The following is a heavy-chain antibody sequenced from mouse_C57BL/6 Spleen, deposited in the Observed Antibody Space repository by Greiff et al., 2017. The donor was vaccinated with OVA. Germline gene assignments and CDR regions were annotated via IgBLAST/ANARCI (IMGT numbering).Heavy chain of an antibody. CDR3: ARDYSKSSYYAMDY. J-gene: IGHJ4*01. CDR2: ISSGSSTI. V-gene: IGHV5-17*01. D-gene: IGHD2-5*01. CDR1: GFTFSDYG. Sequence: EVQGVESGGGLVKPGGSLKLSCAASGFTFSDYGMHWVRQAPEKGLEWVAYISSGSSTIYYADTVKGRFTISRDNAKNTLFLQMTSLRSEDTAMYYCARDYSKSSYYAMDYWGQGTSVTVSS.